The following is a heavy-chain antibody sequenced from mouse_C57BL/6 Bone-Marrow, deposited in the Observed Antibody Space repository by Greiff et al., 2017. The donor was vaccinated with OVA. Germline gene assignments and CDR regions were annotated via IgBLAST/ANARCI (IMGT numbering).Heavy chain of an antibody. CDR2: IDPENGDT. Sequence: EVQLQQSGPVLVKPGASVKMSCKASGFNIKDDYMHWVKQRPEQGLEWIGWIDPENGDTEYASKFQGKATITADTSSNTAYLQLSSLTSEDTAVYYCTTDYGSPAWFAYWGQGTLVTVSA. D-gene: IGHD1-1*01. CDR3: TTDYGSPAWFAY. CDR1: GFNIKDDY. J-gene: IGHJ3*01. V-gene: IGHV14-4*01.